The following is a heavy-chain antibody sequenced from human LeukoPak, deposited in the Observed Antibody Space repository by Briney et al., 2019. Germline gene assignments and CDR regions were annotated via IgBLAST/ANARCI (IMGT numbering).Heavy chain of an antibody. V-gene: IGHV4-59*01. CDR2: IYHSGST. CDR1: VASISSYY. Sequence: SETLSLTCTVSVASISSYYWSWVRQPPGKGLEWIGYIYHSGSTNYNPSLKSRVPMSVDTSKNQFSLKLNSVTAADTGVYYCARAGGWSTEALVLDYWGQGALVTVSS. J-gene: IGHJ4*02. D-gene: IGHD6-6*01. CDR3: ARAGGWSTEALVLDY.